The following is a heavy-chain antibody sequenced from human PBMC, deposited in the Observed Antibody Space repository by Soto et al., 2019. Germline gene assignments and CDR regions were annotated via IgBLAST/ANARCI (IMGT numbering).Heavy chain of an antibody. Sequence: QVQLVQSGPEVKKPGSSVKVSCEASGGTFSNFAVNWVRQAPGQGLERVGGNIPLFNVAKYAQKFEGRVTIVADDYTITAYIGLIALKSGVTPVYYCEASGWDVLGYDHKGAEGLDIYGQGTMVTVSS. D-gene: IGHD3-16*01. CDR2: NIPLFNVA. CDR3: EASGWDVLGYDHKGAEGLDI. CDR1: GGTFSNFA. V-gene: IGHV1-69*01. J-gene: IGHJ3*02.